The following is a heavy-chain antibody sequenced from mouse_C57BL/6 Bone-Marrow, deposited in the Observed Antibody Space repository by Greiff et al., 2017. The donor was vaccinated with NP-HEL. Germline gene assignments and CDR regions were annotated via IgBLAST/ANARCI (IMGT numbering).Heavy chain of an antibody. Sequence: QVQLQQPGAELVRPGTSVKLSCKASGYTFTSYWMHWVKQRPGQGLEWIGVIDPSDSYTNYNQKFKGKATLTVDTSSSTAYMQHSSLTSEDSAVYYCARSVITTVVADAYWGQGTLVTVSA. J-gene: IGHJ3*01. D-gene: IGHD1-1*01. CDR3: ARSVITTVVADAY. V-gene: IGHV1-59*01. CDR2: IDPSDSYT. CDR1: GYTFTSYW.